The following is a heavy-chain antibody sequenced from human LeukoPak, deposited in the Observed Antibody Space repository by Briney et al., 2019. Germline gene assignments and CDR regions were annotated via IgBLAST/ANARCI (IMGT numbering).Heavy chain of an antibody. V-gene: IGHV3-48*02. CDR3: ARYTSSPRGFDC. D-gene: IGHD6-13*01. Sequence: GGSLRLSCAASGFTFSNYNMNWVRQAPGKGLEWVSYIGSSSRTIYYTDSVKGRFTIPRDNAKNSLYLQMNSLRDEDTAIYYCARYTSSPRGFDCWGQGTLVTVSS. CDR2: IGSSSRTI. J-gene: IGHJ4*02. CDR1: GFTFSNYN.